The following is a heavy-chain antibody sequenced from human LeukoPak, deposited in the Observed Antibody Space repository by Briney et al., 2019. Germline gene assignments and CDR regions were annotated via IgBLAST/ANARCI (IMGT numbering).Heavy chain of an antibody. CDR1: GFTFSSYA. CDR2: ISGSGGST. J-gene: IGHJ4*02. D-gene: IGHD3-22*01. CDR3: AKDTRHYYHRDYFDY. V-gene: IGHV3-23*01. Sequence: GGSLRLSCAASGFTFSSYAMSWVRQAPGKGLEWVSAISGSGGSTYYADSVKGRFTISRDNSKNTLYLQMNSLRAEDTAVYYCAKDTRHYYHRDYFDYWGQGTLVTVSS.